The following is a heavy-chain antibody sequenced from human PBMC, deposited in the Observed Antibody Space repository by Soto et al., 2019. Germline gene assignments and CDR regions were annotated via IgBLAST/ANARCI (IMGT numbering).Heavy chain of an antibody. CDR2: IIPILGIA. CDR1: GGTFSSYT. Sequence: VQLVQSGAEVKKPGSSVKVSCKASGGTFSSYTISWVRQAPGQGLEWMGRIIPILGIANYAQKFQGRVTITADKSTSTAYMELSSLRSEDTAVYYCASGRRALVTDAFDIWGQGTMVTVSS. D-gene: IGHD1-1*01. CDR3: ASGRRALVTDAFDI. V-gene: IGHV1-69*02. J-gene: IGHJ3*02.